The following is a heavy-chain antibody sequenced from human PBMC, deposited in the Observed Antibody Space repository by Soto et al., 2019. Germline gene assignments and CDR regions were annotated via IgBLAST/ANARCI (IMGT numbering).Heavy chain of an antibody. J-gene: IGHJ4*02. CDR1: GFFFSSYT. Sequence: EVQLLQSGGGLVQPGESLRLSCAASGFFFSSYTMSWVRQAPGKGLEWVSVISGSGDSPYHADSVQGRFTTSRDNPKNTLYLQMNSLRAEDTAIYYCAKARCTSATCYVPDYWGQGTLVTVSS. CDR3: AKARCTSATCYVPDY. CDR2: ISGSGDSP. D-gene: IGHD2-8*02. V-gene: IGHV3-23*01.